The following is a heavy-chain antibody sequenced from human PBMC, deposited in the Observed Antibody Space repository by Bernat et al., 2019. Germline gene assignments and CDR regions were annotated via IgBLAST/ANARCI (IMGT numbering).Heavy chain of an antibody. CDR1: GFTFSNAW. CDR2: IKSKTDGGTT. V-gene: IGHV3-15*01. CDR3: TTDRLEYSSGWYRAGY. D-gene: IGHD6-19*01. J-gene: IGHJ4*02. Sequence: EVQLVESGGGLVKPGGSLRLSCAASGFTFSNAWMSWVSQAPGKGLEWVGRIKSKTDGGTTDYAAPVKARFTISRVDSKNTLYLQMNSLKTEDTAVYYCTTDRLEYSSGWYRAGYWGQGTMVTVSS.